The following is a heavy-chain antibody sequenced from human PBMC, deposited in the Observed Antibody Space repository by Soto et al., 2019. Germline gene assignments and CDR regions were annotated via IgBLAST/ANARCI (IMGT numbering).Heavy chain of an antibody. CDR2: ISYDGSNK. J-gene: IGHJ4*02. Sequence: QVQLVESGGGVVQPGRSLRLSCAASGFTFSSYVMHWVRQAPGKGLEWVAVISYDGSNKYYADSVKGRFTISRDNSKTTLYLQLNSRRDEDTAVYYCAKGGYSGYEVWVALDYWGQGTLVTVSS. CDR3: AKGGYSGYEVWVALDY. CDR1: GFTFSSYV. V-gene: IGHV3-30*18. D-gene: IGHD5-12*01.